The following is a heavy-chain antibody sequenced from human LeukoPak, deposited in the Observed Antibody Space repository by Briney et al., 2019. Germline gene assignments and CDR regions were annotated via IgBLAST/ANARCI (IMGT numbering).Heavy chain of an antibody. V-gene: IGHV3-23*01. CDR2: ISGSGGST. Sequence: GGSPRLSCAASGFTFSSYAMSWVRQVPGKGLEWVSTISGSGGSTYYADSVKGRFTISRDNSKNTLYLQMNSLRAEDTAVYYCAKGKFNIVVVPAAILAFDIWGQGTMVTVSS. CDR1: GFTFSSYA. CDR3: AKGKFNIVVVPAAILAFDI. J-gene: IGHJ3*02. D-gene: IGHD2-2*02.